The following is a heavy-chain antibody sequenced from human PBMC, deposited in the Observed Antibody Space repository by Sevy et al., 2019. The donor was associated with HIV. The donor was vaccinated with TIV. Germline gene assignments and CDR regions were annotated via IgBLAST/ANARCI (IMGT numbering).Heavy chain of an antibody. CDR2: INPNSGGT. D-gene: IGHD3-22*01. J-gene: IGHJ4*02. Sequence: ASVKVSCKASGYTFTGYYMHWVRQAPGLGLEWMGWINPNSGGTKYAQNFQGRVTMTRDTSISTAYMELSRVKSDDTAVYYCTRGPSGFSGSDLAYWGQGTLVTVSS. V-gene: IGHV1-2*02. CDR3: TRGPSGFSGSDLAY. CDR1: GYTFTGYY.